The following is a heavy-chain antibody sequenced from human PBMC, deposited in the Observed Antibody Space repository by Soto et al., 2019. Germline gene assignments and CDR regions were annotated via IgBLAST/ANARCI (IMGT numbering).Heavy chain of an antibody. CDR3: ARSYSSSSGGYYYYGMDV. Sequence: GDSLKISCRGAGYSLTSYWIGWLRQMPGKGLECMGIIYSGDSDTRCSPSSQGQVSISADKSISTDYLQWSSLKASDTAMYSCARSYSSSSGGYYYYGMDVWGQGTTVTVSS. J-gene: IGHJ6*02. CDR1: GYSLTSYW. V-gene: IGHV5-51*01. CDR2: IYSGDSDT. D-gene: IGHD6-6*01.